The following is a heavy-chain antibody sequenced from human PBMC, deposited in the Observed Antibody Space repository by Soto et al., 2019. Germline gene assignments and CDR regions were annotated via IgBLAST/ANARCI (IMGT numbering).Heavy chain of an antibody. D-gene: IGHD6-19*01. V-gene: IGHV3-30*03. Sequence: QVQLVESGGGVVQPGRSLRLSCTASGFTFSTYAMHWVRQAPGKGLEWVAVISNDGGSTYYADSVKGRFTISRDNSKHTMYLQMNSLRAEDTAVYYGYSSGWWGQGTLVTVSS. J-gene: IGHJ4*02. CDR2: ISNDGGST. CDR3: YSSGW. CDR1: GFTFSTYA.